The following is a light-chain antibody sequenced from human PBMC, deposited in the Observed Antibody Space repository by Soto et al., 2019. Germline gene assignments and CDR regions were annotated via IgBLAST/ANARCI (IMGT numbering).Light chain of an antibody. CDR1: QSVSSSY. CDR3: QQYASSPLT. V-gene: IGKV3-20*01. CDR2: DAS. Sequence: EIVLTQSPGTLSLSPGEGATLSGRASQSVSSSYLAWYQQKRGQAPRLLIYDASTMATGIPDRFSGSGSGADLTLTISRLEPEDFAVYFCQQYASSPLTFGGGTKVDIK. J-gene: IGKJ4*01.